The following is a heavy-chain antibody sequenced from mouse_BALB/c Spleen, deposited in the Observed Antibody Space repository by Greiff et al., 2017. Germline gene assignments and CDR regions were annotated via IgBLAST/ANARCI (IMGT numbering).Heavy chain of an antibody. V-gene: IGHV1-7*01. Sequence: QVQLKQSGAELAKPGASVKMSCKASGYTFTSYWMHWVKQRPGQGLEWIGYINPSTGYTEYNQKFKDKATLTADKSSSTAYMQLSSLTSEDSAVYYCARCYYGSSPVYFDYRGQGTTLTVSS. CDR1: GYTFTSYW. D-gene: IGHD1-1*01. CDR3: ARCYYGSSPVYFDY. J-gene: IGHJ2*01. CDR2: INPSTGYT.